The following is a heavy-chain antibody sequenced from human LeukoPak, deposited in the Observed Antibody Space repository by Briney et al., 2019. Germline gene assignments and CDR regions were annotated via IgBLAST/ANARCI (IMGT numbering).Heavy chain of an antibody. D-gene: IGHD2-2*02. CDR1: GASISSGAYY. CDR3: ARGYCSSTSCYTNWFGP. J-gene: IGHJ5*02. V-gene: IGHV4-31*03. CDR2: IYYSGST. Sequence: SETLSLTCTVSGASISSGAYYWNWIRQHPGKGLEWIAYIYYSGSTYYNPSLKSRVTISVDTSKNQFSLKLSSVTAADTAVYYCARGYCSSTSCYTNWFGPWGQGTLVTVSS.